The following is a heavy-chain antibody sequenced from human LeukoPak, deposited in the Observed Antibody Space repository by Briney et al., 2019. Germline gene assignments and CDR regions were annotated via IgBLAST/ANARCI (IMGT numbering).Heavy chain of an antibody. CDR2: ISAYNGNT. Sequence: ASVKVSCKASGYTFTRYAITWVRQAPGQGPEWMGRISAYNGNTNYAQKLQGRVTMTTDTSTSTAYMELRSLRSDDTAVYYCARGGYYDILTGYETVDAFDIWGQGTMVTVSS. CDR3: ARGGYYDILTGYETVDAFDI. V-gene: IGHV1-18*01. D-gene: IGHD3-9*01. J-gene: IGHJ3*02. CDR1: GYTFTRYA.